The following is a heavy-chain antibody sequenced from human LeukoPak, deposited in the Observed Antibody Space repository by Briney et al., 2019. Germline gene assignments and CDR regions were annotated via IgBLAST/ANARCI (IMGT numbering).Heavy chain of an antibody. CDR3: ARAPGDFWSGLHYYYMDV. J-gene: IGHJ6*03. V-gene: IGHV4-59*12. D-gene: IGHD3-3*01. CDR1: GGSISSYY. CDR2: IYYSGST. Sequence: SETLSLTCAVSGGSISSYYWSWIRQPPGKGLEWIGYIYYSGSTNYNPSLKSRVTISVDTSKNQFSLKLSSVTAADTAAYYCARAPGDFWSGLHYYYMDVWGKGPRSPSP.